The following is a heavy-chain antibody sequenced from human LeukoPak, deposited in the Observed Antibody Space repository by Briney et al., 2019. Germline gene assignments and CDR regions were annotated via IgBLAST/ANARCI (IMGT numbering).Heavy chain of an antibody. CDR1: GFTFSSYG. Sequence: GSLRLSCGASGFTFSSYGMHWVRQAPGKGLEWVSYISSSGSTIYYADSVKGRFTISRDNAKNSLYLQMNSLRAEDTAVYYCARAYGSGSVVNYWGQGTLVTVSS. J-gene: IGHJ4*02. CDR3: ARAYGSGSVVNY. D-gene: IGHD3-10*01. V-gene: IGHV3-48*04. CDR2: ISSSGSTI.